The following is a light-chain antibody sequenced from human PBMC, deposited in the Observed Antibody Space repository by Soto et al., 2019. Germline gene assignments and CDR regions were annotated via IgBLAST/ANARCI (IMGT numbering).Light chain of an antibody. V-gene: IGKV3-20*01. Sequence: EIVLTQSPGTLSLSPGERATLSCRANHSVSSSYLAWYQQKPGQAPRLLIYGASSRATGIPDRFSGSGSGTDFALTISRLEPEDFAVYYCQQYLSFGGGTKVEIK. J-gene: IGKJ4*01. CDR3: QQYLS. CDR1: HSVSSSY. CDR2: GAS.